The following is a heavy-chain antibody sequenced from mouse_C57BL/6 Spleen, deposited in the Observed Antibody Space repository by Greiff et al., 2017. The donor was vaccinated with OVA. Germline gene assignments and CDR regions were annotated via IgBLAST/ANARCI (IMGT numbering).Heavy chain of an antibody. V-gene: IGHV1-53*01. CDR3: ARSHYGSSYWYFDV. D-gene: IGHD1-1*01. CDR2: INPSNGGT. CDR1: GYTFTSYW. J-gene: IGHJ1*03. Sequence: QVQLQQPGTELVKPGASVKLSCKASGYTFTSYWMHWVKQRPGQGLEWIGNINPSNGGTNYNEKFKSKATLTVDKSSSTDYMQLSSLTSEDSAVYYCARSHYGSSYWYFDVWGTGTTVTVSS.